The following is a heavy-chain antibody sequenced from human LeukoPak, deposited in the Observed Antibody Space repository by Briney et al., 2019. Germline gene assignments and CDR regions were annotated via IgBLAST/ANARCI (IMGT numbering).Heavy chain of an antibody. CDR2: INHSGST. Sequence: PSETLSLTCAVYGGSFSGYYWSWIRQPPGKGLEWIGEINHSGSTNYNPSLKSRVTISVDTSKNQFSLKLSSVTAADTAVYYCATYSGYDYYYYYGMDVWGQGTTVTVSS. CDR1: GGSFSGYY. D-gene: IGHD5-12*01. V-gene: IGHV4-34*01. J-gene: IGHJ6*02. CDR3: ATYSGYDYYYYYGMDV.